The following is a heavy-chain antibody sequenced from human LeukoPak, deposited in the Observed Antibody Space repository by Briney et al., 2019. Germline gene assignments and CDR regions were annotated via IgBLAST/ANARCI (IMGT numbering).Heavy chain of an antibody. D-gene: IGHD2-21*02. Sequence: GESLKISCKGSGYRFTNYHIGWVRQMPGKGLEWMGIIYPADSDTRYRPTFRGQVTISVDKSINTAYLQWSSLKASDTAMYYCTRLISRGGDYNYVDDWGQGTLITVSS. CDR1: GYRFTNYH. CDR3: TRLISRGGDYNYVDD. V-gene: IGHV5-51*01. CDR2: IYPADSDT. J-gene: IGHJ4*02.